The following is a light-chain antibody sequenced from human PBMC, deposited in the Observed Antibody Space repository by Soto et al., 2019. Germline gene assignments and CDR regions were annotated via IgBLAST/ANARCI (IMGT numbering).Light chain of an antibody. V-gene: IGKV1-12*01. Sequence: DIHLTQSPSFLSASVGYIFTITCRASHGIRRWLAWYQQKLVKAPNLLIYDASTLQSGVPSRFRGSGYGTDLTITISSMQNEDFETYYCQQANSFPLTFGGGTKVDIK. CDR3: QQANSFPLT. CDR2: DAS. CDR1: HGIRRW. J-gene: IGKJ4*01.